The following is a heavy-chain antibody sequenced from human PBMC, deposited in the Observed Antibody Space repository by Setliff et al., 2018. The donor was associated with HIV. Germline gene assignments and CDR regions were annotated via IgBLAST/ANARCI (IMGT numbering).Heavy chain of an antibody. Sequence: GASVKVSCKVSGYTLTELAMHWVRQAPGKGLEWMGGFDPQHGETIYAQKFQGRVTMTEETSTETSYMELSSLRSEDTAVYYCATGTSKTWGITILMDVWGKGTTVTVSS. D-gene: IGHD3-3*01. J-gene: IGHJ6*04. V-gene: IGHV1-24*01. CDR3: ATGTSKTWGITILMDV. CDR1: GYTLTELA. CDR2: FDPQHGET.